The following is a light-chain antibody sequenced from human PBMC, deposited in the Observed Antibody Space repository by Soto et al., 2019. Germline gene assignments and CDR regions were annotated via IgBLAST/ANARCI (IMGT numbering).Light chain of an antibody. CDR1: QSVGSN. CDR2: GAS. V-gene: IGKV3-15*01. Sequence: EIVMTQSPATLSVSPGERASLSCRASQSVGSNLAWYQQTAGQAPRLLIYGASTRDTGIPARFSGSGSGTEFTLTISSLQSEDFAVYSCQQYTNWPYTFGQGTTLEIK. J-gene: IGKJ2*01. CDR3: QQYTNWPYT.